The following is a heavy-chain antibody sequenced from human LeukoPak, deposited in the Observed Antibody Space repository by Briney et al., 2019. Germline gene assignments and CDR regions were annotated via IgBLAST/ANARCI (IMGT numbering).Heavy chain of an antibody. V-gene: IGHV3-30*02. CDR1: GFIFTDYG. CDR3: AKERYCSGGNCYPDDN. J-gene: IGHJ4*02. CDR2: IRYDEKN. D-gene: IGHD2-15*01. Sequence: GGSLRLSCAAFGFIFTDYGMHWVRQAPGKGLDWVAFIRYDEKNYYADSVKGRFTISRDNSKNTLYLQMSSLRVEDTAIYYCAKERYCSGGNCYPDDNWGQGTLVTVSS.